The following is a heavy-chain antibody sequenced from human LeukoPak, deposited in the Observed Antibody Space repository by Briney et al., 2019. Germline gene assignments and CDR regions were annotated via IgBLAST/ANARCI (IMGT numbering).Heavy chain of an antibody. CDR2: IYNSGST. CDR1: GGSISSYY. CDR3: AREMYYYDSSGYWA. Sequence: PSETLSLTCTVSGGSISSYYWSWIRQPPGKGLEWIGYIYNSGSTNYNPSLKSRVTISVDTSKNQFSLKLSSVTAADTAVYYCAREMYYYDSSGYWAWGQGTPVTVSS. J-gene: IGHJ5*02. V-gene: IGHV4-59*01. D-gene: IGHD3-22*01.